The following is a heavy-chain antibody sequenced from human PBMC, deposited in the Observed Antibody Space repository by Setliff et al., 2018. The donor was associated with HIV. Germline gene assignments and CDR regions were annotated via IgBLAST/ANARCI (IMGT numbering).Heavy chain of an antibody. D-gene: IGHD2-2*01. J-gene: IGHJ4*02. CDR3: VTSSSWSSRLNF. Sequence: SETLSLTCAVYGGPLSGHYWSWIRQPPGQGLEWIGETSHSGKTNYNPSLKSRVSMSVDTSKNQFSLKLLSVTAADTAVYYCVTSSSWSSRLNFWGPGTLVTVSS. V-gene: IGHV4-34*01. CDR2: TSHSGKT. CDR1: GGPLSGHY.